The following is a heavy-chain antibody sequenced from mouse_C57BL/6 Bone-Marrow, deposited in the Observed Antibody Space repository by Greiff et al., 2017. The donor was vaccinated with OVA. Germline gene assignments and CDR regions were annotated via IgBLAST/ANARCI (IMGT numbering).Heavy chain of an antibody. CDR2: IWSGGST. CDR3: ARNSHYYGSRGAAWFAY. J-gene: IGHJ3*01. Sequence: VKLQESGPGLVQPSQSLSITCTVSGFSLTSYGVHWVRQSPGKGLEWLGVIWSGGSTDYNAAFISRLSISKDNSKSQVFFKMNSLQADDTAIYYCARNSHYYGSRGAAWFAYWGQGTLVTVSA. D-gene: IGHD1-1*01. CDR1: GFSLTSYG. V-gene: IGHV2-2*01.